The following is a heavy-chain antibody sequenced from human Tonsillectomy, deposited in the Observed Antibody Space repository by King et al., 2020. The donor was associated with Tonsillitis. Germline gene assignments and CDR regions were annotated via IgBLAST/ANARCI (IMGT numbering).Heavy chain of an antibody. V-gene: IGHV4-39*01. CDR1: GGCISRNRYY. Sequence: LQLQESGPGLVKPSETLSITCTVSGGCISRNRYYLGWIRQPPGKGLEWMGDIFYSGSTHYNPSLKSRVTISVDTSRNQFSLKVTSVTAADTAVYYCARSRGKGYFDYWGQGTLVTVSS. CDR3: ARSRGKGYFDY. CDR2: IFYSGST. J-gene: IGHJ4*02. D-gene: IGHD3-10*01.